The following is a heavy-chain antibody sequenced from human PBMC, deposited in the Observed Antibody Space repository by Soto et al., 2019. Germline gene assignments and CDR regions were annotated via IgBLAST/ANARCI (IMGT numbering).Heavy chain of an antibody. Sequence: ASVKVSFTASGSTFTSYDINWVRQATGQGLEWMGWMNPNSGNTVYAQKFQGRVTMTRNTSISTAYMELSSLRSEDTAVYYCAREKVVGATGNWGQGTLVTVSS. J-gene: IGHJ4*02. CDR2: MNPNSGNT. D-gene: IGHD1-1*01. V-gene: IGHV1-8*01. CDR3: AREKVVGATGN. CDR1: GSTFTSYD.